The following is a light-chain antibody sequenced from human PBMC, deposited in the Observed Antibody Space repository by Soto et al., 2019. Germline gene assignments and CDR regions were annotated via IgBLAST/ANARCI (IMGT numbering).Light chain of an antibody. CDR3: QQYNSYPI. V-gene: IGKV1-5*01. Sequence: DIQMTQSPPTLSASVGDRVTITCRASQSIINWLGWYQQKPGKAPKLLIYAASSLQSGVPSRFSGSGSGTEFTLTISSLQPDDFATYYCQQYNSYPIFGPGTKVDIK. CDR2: AAS. CDR1: QSIINW. J-gene: IGKJ3*01.